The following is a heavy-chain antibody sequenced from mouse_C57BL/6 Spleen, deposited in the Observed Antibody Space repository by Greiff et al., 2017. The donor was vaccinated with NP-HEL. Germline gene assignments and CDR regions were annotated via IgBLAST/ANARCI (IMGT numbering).Heavy chain of an antibody. CDR2: IDPETGGT. CDR1: GYTFTDYE. V-gene: IGHV1-15*01. D-gene: IGHD1-1*01. CDR3: KRGYGYYLDY. Sequence: QVQLQQSGAELVRPGASVTLSCKASGYTFTDYEMHWVKQTPVHGLEWIGAIDPETGGTAYNQKFKGKAILTADKSSSTAYMELSSLTSEDSAVYYCKRGYGYYLDYRGQGTTLTVYS. J-gene: IGHJ2*01.